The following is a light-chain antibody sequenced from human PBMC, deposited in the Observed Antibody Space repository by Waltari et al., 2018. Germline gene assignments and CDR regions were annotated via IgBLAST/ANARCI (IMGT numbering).Light chain of an antibody. V-gene: IGLV2-23*01. CDR2: EGS. CDR3: CSYASSGTFV. CDR1: SIDIGSFGL. Sequence: SALTQPASVSGSPGQSITISCTGTSIDIGSFGLVFWYQHHPGKAPKVKIYEGSKRPSGVPDRFSGSRSGNTASLTISGLQAEDEADYYCCSYASSGTFVFGTGTKVTVL. J-gene: IGLJ1*01.